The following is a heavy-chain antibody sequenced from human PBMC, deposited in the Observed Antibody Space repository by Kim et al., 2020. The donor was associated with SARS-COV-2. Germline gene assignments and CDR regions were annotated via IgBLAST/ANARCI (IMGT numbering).Heavy chain of an antibody. D-gene: IGHD6-19*01. CDR1: GGSISSYY. CDR3: ARYRSSGWYVGYFDY. J-gene: IGHJ4*02. Sequence: SETLSLTCTVSGGSISSYYWSWIRQPPGKGLEWIGYIYYSGSTNYNPSLKSRVTISVDTSKNQFSLKLSSVTAADTAVYYCARYRSSGWYVGYFDYWGQGTRVTVSS. CDR2: IYYSGST. V-gene: IGHV4-59*08.